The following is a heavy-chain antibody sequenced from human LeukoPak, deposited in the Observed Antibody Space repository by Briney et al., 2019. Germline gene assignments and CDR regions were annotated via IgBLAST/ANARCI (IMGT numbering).Heavy chain of an antibody. CDR2: IYTSGST. D-gene: IGHD3-10*01. CDR1: GGSISSYY. Sequence: SETLSLTCTVSGGSISSYYWSWLRQPAGKGLEWIGRIYTSGSTNYNPSLKSRVTMSVDTSKNQFSLKLSSVTAADTAVYYCARDQSITMVRGVIITLGGMDVWGQGTTVTVSS. V-gene: IGHV4-4*07. J-gene: IGHJ6*02. CDR3: ARDQSITMVRGVIITLGGMDV.